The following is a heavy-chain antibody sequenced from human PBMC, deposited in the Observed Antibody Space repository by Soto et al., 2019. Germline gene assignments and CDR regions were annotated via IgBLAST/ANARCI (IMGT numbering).Heavy chain of an antibody. J-gene: IGHJ5*02. CDR2: INHSGST. Sequence: PAETLSVACAIYVGSFSVYYWSWIRQPPGKGLEWIGEINHSGSTNYNPSLKSRVTISVDTSKNQFSLKLSSVTAADTAVYYCVRTRSSSSARFDPWGQGTMVTVSS. V-gene: IGHV4-34*01. D-gene: IGHD6-13*01. CDR3: VRTRSSSSARFDP. CDR1: VGSFSVYY.